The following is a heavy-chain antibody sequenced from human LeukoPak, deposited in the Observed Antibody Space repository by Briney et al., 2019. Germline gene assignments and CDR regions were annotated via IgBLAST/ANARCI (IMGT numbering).Heavy chain of an antibody. CDR3: AKDGLYYDGSEHVYYFDS. D-gene: IGHD3-22*01. CDR1: GFTFSRSA. J-gene: IGHJ4*02. Sequence: GGSRRLSCAASGFTFSRSAMTWVRQGPGTGLEFVASIIYSGGATYYADSVKGRFTISRGNSKNTLYLQMNSLRAEDTALYYCAKDGLYYDGSEHVYYFDSWGQGTLVTVSS. V-gene: IGHV3-23*01. CDR2: IIYSGGAT.